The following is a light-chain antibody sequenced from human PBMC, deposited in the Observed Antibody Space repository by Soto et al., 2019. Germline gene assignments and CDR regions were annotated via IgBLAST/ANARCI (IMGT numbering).Light chain of an antibody. J-gene: IGLJ3*02. CDR2: RNN. V-gene: IGLV1-47*01. CDR3: AAWDDSLSGWV. CDR1: SSNIGSNY. Sequence: QSVLTQPPSASGTPGRRVTISCSGSSSNIGSNYVYWYQQLPGTAPKLLIYRNNQRPSGVPDRFSGSKSGTSASLAISGLRSEDEAEYYCAAWDDSLSGWVFGGGTKVTVL.